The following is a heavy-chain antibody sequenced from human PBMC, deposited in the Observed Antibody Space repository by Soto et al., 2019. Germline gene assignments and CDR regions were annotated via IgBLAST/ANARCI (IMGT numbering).Heavy chain of an antibody. V-gene: IGHV4-31*03. D-gene: IGHD6-6*01. J-gene: IGHJ3*01. CDR3: AIVQSRSFKFAL. CDR1: GGSISSGGYY. CDR2: IYYSGST. Sequence: QVQLQESGPGLVKPSQTLSLTCTVSGGSISSGGYYWSWIRQHPGKGLEWIGYIYYSGSTYYNPSLRSRVIIAVDPSKNHFPLKLRAVTAADTAVYYCAIVQSRSFKFALWGQGTMVNVSS.